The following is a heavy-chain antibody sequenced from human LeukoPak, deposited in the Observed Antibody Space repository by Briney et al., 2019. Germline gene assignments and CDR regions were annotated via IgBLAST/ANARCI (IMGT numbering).Heavy chain of an antibody. CDR2: ISSSSSYI. CDR3: ARETADDDAFDI. D-gene: IGHD6-13*01. Sequence: GGSLRLSCAASGFTFSSYSMNWVRQAPGKGLEWVSSISSSSSYIYYADSVKGRFTISRDNAKNSLYLQMNSLRAEDTAVYYCARETADDDAFDIWGQGTMVTVSS. CDR1: GFTFSSYS. J-gene: IGHJ3*02. V-gene: IGHV3-21*01.